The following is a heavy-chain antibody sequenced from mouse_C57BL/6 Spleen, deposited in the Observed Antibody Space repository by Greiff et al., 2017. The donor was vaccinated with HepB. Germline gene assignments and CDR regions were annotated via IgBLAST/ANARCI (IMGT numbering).Heavy chain of an antibody. CDR3: ARRLSGDYFDY. Sequence: DVQLVESGGDLVKPGGSLKLSCAASGFTFSSYGMSWVRQTPDKRLEWVATISSGGSYTYYPDSVKGRFTISRDNAKNTLYLQMSSLKSEDTAMYYCARRLSGDYFDYWGQGTTLTVSS. D-gene: IGHD2-2*01. CDR2: ISSGGSYT. V-gene: IGHV5-6*01. CDR1: GFTFSSYG. J-gene: IGHJ2*01.